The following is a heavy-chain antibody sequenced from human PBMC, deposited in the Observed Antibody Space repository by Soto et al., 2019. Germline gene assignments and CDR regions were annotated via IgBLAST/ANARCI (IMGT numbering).Heavy chain of an antibody. CDR1: GYTFTSYA. J-gene: IGHJ4*02. D-gene: IGHD2-2*01. Sequence: ASVKVSCKASGYTFTSYAMHWVRQAPGQRLEWMGWINAGNGNTKYSQKFQGRVTITRDTSASTAYMELSSLRSEDTAVYYCARDDIVVVPAAPDYWGQGTPVTVSS. CDR3: ARDDIVVVPAAPDY. V-gene: IGHV1-3*01. CDR2: INAGNGNT.